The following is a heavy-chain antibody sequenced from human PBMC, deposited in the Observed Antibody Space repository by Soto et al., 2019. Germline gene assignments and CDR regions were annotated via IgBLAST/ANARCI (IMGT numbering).Heavy chain of an antibody. J-gene: IGHJ4*02. V-gene: IGHV3-30*18. CDR1: GFTFSSYG. CDR2: ISYDGSNK. CDR3: AKDSGKTYYFDY. Sequence: PGGSLRLSCAASGFTFSSYGMHWVRQAPGKGLEWVAVISYDGSNKYYADSVKGRFTISRDNSKNTLYLQMSSLRAEDTAVYYCAKDSGKTYYFDYWGQGTLVTVSS.